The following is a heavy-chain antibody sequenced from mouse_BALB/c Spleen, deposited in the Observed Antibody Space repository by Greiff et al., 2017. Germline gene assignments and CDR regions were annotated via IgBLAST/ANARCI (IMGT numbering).Heavy chain of an antibody. Sequence: LVESGAELARPGASVKMSCKASGYTFTSYTMHWVKQRPGQGLEWIGYINPSSGYTNYNQKFKDKATLTADKSSSTAYMQLSSLTSEDSAVYYCARRGMIRRGPWFAYWGQGTLVTVSA. CDR3: ARRGMIRRGPWFAY. J-gene: IGHJ3*01. CDR1: GYTFTSYT. D-gene: IGHD2-4*01. CDR2: INPSSGYT. V-gene: IGHV1-4*01.